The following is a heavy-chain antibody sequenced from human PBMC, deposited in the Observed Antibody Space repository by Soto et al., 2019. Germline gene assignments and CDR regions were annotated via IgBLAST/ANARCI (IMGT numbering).Heavy chain of an antibody. Sequence: EVQLVESGGGLVQPGGSLKLSCAASGFTFSGSAMHWVRQASGKGLEWVGRIRSKANSYATAYAASVKGRFTISRDDSKNTAYLQMNSLKTEDTAVYYCTRHDDHLRLAGGDYWGQGTLVTVSS. CDR1: GFTFSGSA. CDR2: IRSKANSYAT. V-gene: IGHV3-73*02. D-gene: IGHD3-16*01. J-gene: IGHJ4*02. CDR3: TRHDDHLRLAGGDY.